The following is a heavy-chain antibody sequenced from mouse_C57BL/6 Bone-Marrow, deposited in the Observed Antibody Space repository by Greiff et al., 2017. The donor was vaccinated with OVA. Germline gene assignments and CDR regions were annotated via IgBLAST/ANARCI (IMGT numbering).Heavy chain of an antibody. J-gene: IGHJ3*01. V-gene: IGHV1-64*01. CDR1: GYTFTSYW. CDR2: IHPNSGST. Sequence: QVQLKQPGAELVKPGASVKLSCKASGYTFTSYWMHWVKQRPGQGLEWIGMIHPNSGSTNYNEKFKSKATLTVDKSSSTAYMQLSSLTSEDSAVYYCARGSKTLAWFAYWGQGTLVTVSA. CDR3: ARGSKTLAWFAY. D-gene: IGHD1-1*01.